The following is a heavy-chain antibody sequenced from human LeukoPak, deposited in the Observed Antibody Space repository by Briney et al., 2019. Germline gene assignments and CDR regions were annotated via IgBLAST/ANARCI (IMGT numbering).Heavy chain of an antibody. CDR2: IYPDDSDS. J-gene: IGHJ4*02. CDR1: GYSFDYYW. D-gene: IGHD3-3*01. Sequence: GASLQISCKASGYSFDYYWIAWVRQMPWKGLEWMGIIYPDDSDSTYSPSFQGQVTISVDKSISTAYLQWSSLNASNTAIYYCARVGSVTNFGVVSYYFDYWGQGTLVTVSS. V-gene: IGHV5-51*01. CDR3: ARVGSVTNFGVVSYYFDY.